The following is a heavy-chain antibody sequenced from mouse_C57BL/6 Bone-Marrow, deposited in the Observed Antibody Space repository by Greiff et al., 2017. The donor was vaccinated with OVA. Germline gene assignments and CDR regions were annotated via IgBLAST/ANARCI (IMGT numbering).Heavy chain of an antibody. CDR2: IWGDDDK. CDR1: GFSLSTFGMG. Sequence: QVTLKVSGPGILQPSQTLSLTCSFSGFSLSTFGMGVGWIRQPSGKGLEWLAPIWGDDDKYYNPALTSLLTISKDTSKNQVFLKIANVDTADTATDYCARYDYDVDYFDYWGQGTTLTVSS. V-gene: IGHV8-8*01. D-gene: IGHD2-4*01. CDR3: ARYDYDVDYFDY. J-gene: IGHJ2*01.